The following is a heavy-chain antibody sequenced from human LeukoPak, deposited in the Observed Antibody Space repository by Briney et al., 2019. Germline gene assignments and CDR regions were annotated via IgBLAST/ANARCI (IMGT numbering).Heavy chain of an antibody. CDR2: ISAYNGNT. J-gene: IGHJ2*01. D-gene: IGHD3-22*01. CDR3: ARVGSKYYYDSSGYYPWYFDL. CDR1: GYTFTSYG. V-gene: IGHV1-18*01. Sequence: ASVKVSCKASGYTFTSYGISWVRQAPGQGLEWMGWISAYNGNTNYAQKLQGRVTMTTVTSTSTAYMELRSLRSDDTAVYYCARVGSKYYYDSSGYYPWYFDLWGRGTLVTVSS.